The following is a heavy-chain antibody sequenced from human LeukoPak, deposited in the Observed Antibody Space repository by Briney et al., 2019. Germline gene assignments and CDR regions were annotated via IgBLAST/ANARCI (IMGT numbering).Heavy chain of an antibody. CDR1: GGTFTIYA. J-gene: IGHJ4*02. CDR2: IIPIFGTA. Sequence: GASVKVSCTASGGTFTIYAISWVRQAPGQGLEWMGGIIPIFGTANYAQKFQGRVTITPDESTSTAYMELSSLRSEDTAVYYCGLRLGELSEVDYWGQGTLVTVSS. V-gene: IGHV1-69*13. CDR3: GLRLGELSEVDY. D-gene: IGHD3-16*02.